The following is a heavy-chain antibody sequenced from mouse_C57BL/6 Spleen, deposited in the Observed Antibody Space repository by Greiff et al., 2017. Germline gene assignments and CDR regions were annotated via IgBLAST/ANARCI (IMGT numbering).Heavy chain of an antibody. CDR1: GYTFTSYW. CDR3: ARERGRNDVDD. D-gene: IGHD2-14*01. V-gene: IGHV1-69*01. Sequence: QVQLQQSGAELVMPGASVKLSCKASGYTFTSYWMHWVKQRPGQGLEWIGEIDPSDSYTNYNQKFKGKSTLTVDKSSSTAYMQLSSLTSEDSAVYYCARERGRNDVDDWGQGTTLTVSS. CDR2: IDPSDSYT. J-gene: IGHJ2*01.